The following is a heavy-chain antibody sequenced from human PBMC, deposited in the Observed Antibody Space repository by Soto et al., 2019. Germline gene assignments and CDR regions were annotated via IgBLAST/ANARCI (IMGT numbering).Heavy chain of an antibody. J-gene: IGHJ5*02. Sequence: SENPSLTCTVSGGSIDSGDYYWSWIRQPPGKGLEWIGYVYYSGTTNYNPFLKSRVTLSLDKSKNQFSLKMNSVTAADTAVYYCFRDVIAPPNHFAPRGQGSLVIVSA. CDR3: FRDVIAPPNHFAP. CDR2: VYYSGTT. V-gene: IGHV4-61*08. CDR1: GGSIDSGDYY. D-gene: IGHD2-21*01.